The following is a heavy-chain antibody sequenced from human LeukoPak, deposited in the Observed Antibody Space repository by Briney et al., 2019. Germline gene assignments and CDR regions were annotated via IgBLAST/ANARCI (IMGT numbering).Heavy chain of an antibody. CDR3: ARDFGDSSGWYNDY. J-gene: IGHJ4*02. CDR1: GFTLSKYW. D-gene: IGHD6-19*01. Sequence: GGSLRLSCAAAGFTLSKYWMSWVRQAPGKGLEWLADIKEDGSKEYFVDSVKGRFTISRENTKNSVYLQMNSLRAEDTAVYYCARDFGDSSGWYNDYWGQGTLVIVSS. V-gene: IGHV3-7*01. CDR2: IKEDGSKE.